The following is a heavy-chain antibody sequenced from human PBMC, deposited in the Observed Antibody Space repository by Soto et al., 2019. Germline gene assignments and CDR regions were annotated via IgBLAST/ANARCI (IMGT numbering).Heavy chain of an antibody. Sequence: SCKASGFTFSSYAMSWVRQAPGKGLEWVSAISGSGGSTYYADSVKGRFTISRDNSKNTLYLQMNSLRAEDTAVYYCAKGLITMIVVPPLDYWGQGTLVTVSS. D-gene: IGHD3-22*01. J-gene: IGHJ4*02. CDR1: GFTFSSYA. CDR2: ISGSGGST. V-gene: IGHV3-23*01. CDR3: AKGLITMIVVPPLDY.